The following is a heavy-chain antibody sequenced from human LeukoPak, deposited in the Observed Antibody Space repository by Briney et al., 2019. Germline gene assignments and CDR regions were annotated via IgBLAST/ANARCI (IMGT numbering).Heavy chain of an antibody. CDR2: ISPKSGGT. J-gene: IGHJ5*02. V-gene: IGHV1-2*02. CDR1: GYTFNDYY. CDR3: ARGSTRDSSGWYGPGKWFDP. Sequence: GASLKVCCKASGYTFNDYYLHWVRQAPGQGLEWRGGISPKSGGTNFAQRFQGRVTMTRDPSISTAYMERSRLTSDDTAGYYSARGSTRDSSGWYGPGKWFDPWGQGTLVTVSS. D-gene: IGHD6-19*01.